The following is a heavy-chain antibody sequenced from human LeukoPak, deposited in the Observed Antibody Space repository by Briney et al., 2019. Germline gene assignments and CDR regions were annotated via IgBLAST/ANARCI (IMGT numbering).Heavy chain of an antibody. Sequence: SETLSLTCTVSGGSINNYYWSWIRQPAGKGLEWIGRIYTTGSTNYNPSLKSRVTISVDTSKNQFSLKLSSVTAADTAVYYCARGYSSGWPYYYYYYMDVWGKGTTVTISS. D-gene: IGHD6-19*01. CDR3: ARGYSSGWPYYYYYYMDV. J-gene: IGHJ6*03. V-gene: IGHV4-4*07. CDR2: IYTTGST. CDR1: GGSINNYY.